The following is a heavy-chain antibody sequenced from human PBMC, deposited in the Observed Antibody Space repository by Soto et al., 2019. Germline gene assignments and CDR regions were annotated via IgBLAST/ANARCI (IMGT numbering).Heavy chain of an antibody. J-gene: IGHJ4*02. Sequence: SETLSLTCTVSGGSISSYYWSWIRQPPGKGLEWIGYIYYSVSTNYNPSLKSRVTISVDTSKNQFSLKLSSVTAADTAVYYCATGTFWSGQFDYWGQGTPVTVSS. CDR3: ATGTFWSGQFDY. V-gene: IGHV4-59*01. CDR1: GGSISSYY. CDR2: IYYSVST. D-gene: IGHD3-3*01.